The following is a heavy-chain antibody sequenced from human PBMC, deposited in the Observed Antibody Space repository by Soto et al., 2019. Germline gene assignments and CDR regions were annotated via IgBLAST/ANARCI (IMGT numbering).Heavy chain of an antibody. V-gene: IGHV4-30-4*01. J-gene: IGHJ4*02. CDR3: ARDIHDSSGYYLGLGGFDY. CDR1: GGSISSGDYY. Sequence: SETLSLTCTVSGGSISSGDYYWSWIRQPPGKGLEWIGYIYYSGSTYYNPSLKSRVTISVDTSKNQFSLKLSSVTAADRAVYYCARDIHDSSGYYLGLGGFDYWGQGTLVTVSS. D-gene: IGHD3-22*01. CDR2: IYYSGST.